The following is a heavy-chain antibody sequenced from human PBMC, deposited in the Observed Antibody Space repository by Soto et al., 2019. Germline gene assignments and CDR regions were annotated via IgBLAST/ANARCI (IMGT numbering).Heavy chain of an antibody. J-gene: IGHJ6*02. CDR1: GGTFSSYA. CDR3: ARAGQLWLPGTYYNYSGMDV. Sequence: SVKVSCKASGGTFSSYAISWVRQAPGQGLEWMGGIIPIFGTANYAQKFQGRVTITADESTSTAYMELSSLRSEDTVVYYCARAGQLWLPGTYYNYSGMDVWG. V-gene: IGHV1-69*13. CDR2: IIPIFGTA. D-gene: IGHD5-18*01.